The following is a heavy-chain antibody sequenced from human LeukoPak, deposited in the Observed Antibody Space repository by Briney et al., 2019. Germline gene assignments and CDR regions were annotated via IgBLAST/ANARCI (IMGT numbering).Heavy chain of an antibody. V-gene: IGHV1-69*05. CDR3: ARDLGDGYRAVDAFDI. CDR2: IIPIFGTA. Sequence: SVKVSCKASGGTFSSYAISWVRQAPGQGLEWMGGIIPIFGTANYAQKFQGRVTITTDESTSTAYMELSSLRPEDTAVHYCARDLGDGYRAVDAFDIWGQGTMVTVSS. J-gene: IGHJ3*02. D-gene: IGHD5-24*01. CDR1: GGTFSSYA.